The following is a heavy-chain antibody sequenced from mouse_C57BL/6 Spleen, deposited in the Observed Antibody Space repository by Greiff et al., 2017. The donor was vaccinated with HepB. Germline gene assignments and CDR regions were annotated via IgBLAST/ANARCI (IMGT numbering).Heavy chain of an antibody. Sequence: QVQLQQPGAELVKPGASVKMSCKASGYTFTSYWITWVKQRPGQGLEWIGDIYPGSGSTNYNEKFKSKATLTVDTSSSTAYMQLSSLTSEDSAVYYCARIPTTTGNAMDYWGQGTSVTVSS. CDR1: GYTFTSYW. CDR3: ARIPTTTGNAMDY. D-gene: IGHD1-1*01. J-gene: IGHJ4*01. CDR2: IYPGSGST. V-gene: IGHV1-55*01.